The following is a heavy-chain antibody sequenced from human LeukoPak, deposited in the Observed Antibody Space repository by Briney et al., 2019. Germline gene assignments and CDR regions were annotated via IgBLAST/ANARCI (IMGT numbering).Heavy chain of an antibody. V-gene: IGHV3-7*01. J-gene: IGHJ4*02. D-gene: IGHD1-14*01. CDR2: INQGGSDK. Sequence: GGSLRLSCAASVFTLRGHWMSWVPHAPGKGLEWVANINQGGSDKYYVDSVKSRFTISRDNANNLLYLQMNSLRGEDTAVYYCTRDRSRAEDDWGQGTLVTVSS. CDR1: VFTLRGHW. CDR3: TRDRSRAEDD.